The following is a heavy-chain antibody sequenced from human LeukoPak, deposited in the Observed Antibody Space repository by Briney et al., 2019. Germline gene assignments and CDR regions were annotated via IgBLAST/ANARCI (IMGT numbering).Heavy chain of an antibody. V-gene: IGHV4-39*01. J-gene: IGHJ6*02. Sequence: SETLSLTCTVSGGSISSSSYYWGWIRQPPGKGLEWIGEINHSGSTNYNPSLKSRVSISIDTSKNQFSLRLSSVTAADTAVYYCARHSTEYKYAMDVWGQGTTVTVSS. D-gene: IGHD2-2*01. CDR3: ARHSTEYKYAMDV. CDR1: GGSISSSSYY. CDR2: INHSGST.